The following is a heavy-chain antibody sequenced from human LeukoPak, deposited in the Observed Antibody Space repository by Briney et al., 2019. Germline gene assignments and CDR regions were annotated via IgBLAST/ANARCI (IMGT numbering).Heavy chain of an antibody. CDR1: GGTFSSYA. CDR2: IIPILGIA. V-gene: IGHV1-69*04. Sequence: RATVKVSCKASGGTFSSYAISWVRQAPGQGLEWMGRIIPILGIANYAQKFQGRVTITADKSTSTAYMELSSLRSEDTAVYYCSGSYPTFYYFDYWGQGTLVTVSS. CDR3: SGSYPTFYYFDY. J-gene: IGHJ4*02. D-gene: IGHD3-10*01.